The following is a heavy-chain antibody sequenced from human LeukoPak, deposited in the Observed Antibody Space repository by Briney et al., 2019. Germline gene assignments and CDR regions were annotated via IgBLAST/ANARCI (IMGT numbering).Heavy chain of an antibody. Sequence: ASVKVSCKASGYTFTGYYMHWVRQAPGQGLEWMGWINPNSGGTNYAQKFQGRVTMTRDTSISTAYMELSRLRSDDTAVYYCARDRRIAVAGDAGNYWGQGTLVTVSS. CDR1: GYTFTGYY. D-gene: IGHD6-19*01. J-gene: IGHJ4*02. CDR2: INPNSGGT. V-gene: IGHV1-2*02. CDR3: ARDRRIAVAGDAGNY.